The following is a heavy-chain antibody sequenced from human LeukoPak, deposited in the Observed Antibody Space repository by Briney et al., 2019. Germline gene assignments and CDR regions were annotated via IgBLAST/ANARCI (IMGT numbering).Heavy chain of an antibody. V-gene: IGHV3-33*01. D-gene: IGHD6-13*01. CDR3: ARDRGSSSWYYFDY. CDR1: GFTFSSYG. Sequence: TGGSLRLSCAASGFTFSSYGMHWVRQAPGKGLEWVAVIWYDGSNKYYADSVKGRFTISRDNSKNTLYLQMNSLRAEDTAVYYCARDRGSSSWYYFDYWGQGTLVTVSS. CDR2: IWYDGSNK. J-gene: IGHJ4*02.